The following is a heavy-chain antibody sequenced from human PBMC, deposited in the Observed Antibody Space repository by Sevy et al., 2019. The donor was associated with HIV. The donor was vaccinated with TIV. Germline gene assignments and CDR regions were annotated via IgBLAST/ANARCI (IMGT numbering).Heavy chain of an antibody. CDR2: IWYDGTIK. D-gene: IGHD2-21*02. J-gene: IGHJ4*02. V-gene: IGHV3-33*08. CDR1: GFTFNSYS. CDR3: ARGGGYCGGDCYSIDY. Sequence: GSLRLSCAASGFTFNSYSMHWVRQAPGKGLEWVALIWYDGTIKYYADSVKGRFTISRDNSKDTLFLQMNSLTPEDTAVYYCARGGGYCGGDCYSIDYWGQGALVTVSS.